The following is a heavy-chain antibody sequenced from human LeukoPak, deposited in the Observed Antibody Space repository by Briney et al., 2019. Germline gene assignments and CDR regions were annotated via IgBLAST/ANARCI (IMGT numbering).Heavy chain of an antibody. CDR3: AKPGLGDTIFGVVILYDY. CDR2: ISGSGGST. Sequence: GGSLRLSCAASGFTFSSYAMSWVRQAPGKGLEWVSAISGSGGSTYYADSVKGRFTISRDNSKNTLYLQMNSLRAEDTAVYYCAKPGLGDTIFGVVILYDYWGQGTLVTVSS. D-gene: IGHD3-3*01. V-gene: IGHV3-23*01. CDR1: GFTFSSYA. J-gene: IGHJ4*02.